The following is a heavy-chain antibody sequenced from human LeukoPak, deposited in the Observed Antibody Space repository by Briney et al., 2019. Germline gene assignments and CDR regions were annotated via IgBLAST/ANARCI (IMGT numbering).Heavy chain of an antibody. CDR1: GGTFSSYA. D-gene: IGHD3-10*01. CDR2: IIPIFGTA. CDR3: ARDRRAYRGSGSQFDY. Sequence: SVKVSCKASGGTFSSYAISWVRQAPGQGLEWMGGIIPIFGTANYAQKFQGRVTITADKSTSTAYMELSSLRSEDTAVYYCARDRRAYRGSGSQFDYWGQGTLVTVSS. V-gene: IGHV1-69*06. J-gene: IGHJ4*02.